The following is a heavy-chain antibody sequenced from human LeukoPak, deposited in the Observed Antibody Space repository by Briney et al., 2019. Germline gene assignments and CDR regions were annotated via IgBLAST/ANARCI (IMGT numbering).Heavy chain of an antibody. Sequence: QRGGSLRLSCVASGFTFRRYSMSWVRQAPGKGLEWVANIKEDGSEIYYVDSVKGRFTISRDNAKNSLYLQMNSLRAEDTAVYYCARDHPQVRYCSSTSCFHEFDYWGQGTLVTVSS. V-gene: IGHV3-7*01. D-gene: IGHD2-2*01. CDR2: IKEDGSEI. CDR1: GFTFRRYS. J-gene: IGHJ4*02. CDR3: ARDHPQVRYCSSTSCFHEFDY.